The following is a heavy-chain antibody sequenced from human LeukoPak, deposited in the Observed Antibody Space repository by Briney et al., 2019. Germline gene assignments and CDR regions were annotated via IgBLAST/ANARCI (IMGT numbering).Heavy chain of an antibody. D-gene: IGHD5-18*01. Sequence: SGGSLRLSCAASGFTFSSYWMSWVRQAPGKGLEWVAVISYDGSDNYYADSVKGRFTISRDNSKNTLYLQMNSLRADDTAVYYCASYIYGYSPSSPFDYWGQGTLDTVSS. CDR1: GFTFSSYW. CDR2: ISYDGSDN. V-gene: IGHV3-30-3*01. J-gene: IGHJ4*02. CDR3: ASYIYGYSPSSPFDY.